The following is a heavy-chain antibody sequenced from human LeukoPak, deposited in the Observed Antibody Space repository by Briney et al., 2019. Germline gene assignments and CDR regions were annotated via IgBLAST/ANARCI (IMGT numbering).Heavy chain of an antibody. CDR1: GGSFSGYY. CDR3: ASQLGARFRFDP. J-gene: IGHJ5*02. CDR2: INHSGST. V-gene: IGHV4-34*01. D-gene: IGHD3-16*01. Sequence: SETLSLTCAVYGGSFSGYYWSWIRQPPGKGLEWIGEINHSGSTNYNPSLKSRVTISVDTSKNQFSLKLSSVTAADTAVYYCASQLGARFRFDPWGQGTLVTVSS.